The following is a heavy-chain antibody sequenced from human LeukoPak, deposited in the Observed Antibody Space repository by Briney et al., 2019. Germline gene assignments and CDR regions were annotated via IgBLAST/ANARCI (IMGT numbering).Heavy chain of an antibody. Sequence: GGSLRLSYAASGFTFSSYVMTWVRQAPGKGLQWVSAITASGSSTYYADSVKGRFTISRDNSKNTLYLQMNSLTAADSALYYCARGLQNDYWGQGTLVTVSS. CDR1: GFTFSSYV. D-gene: IGHD5-24*01. V-gene: IGHV3-23*01. CDR3: ARGLQNDY. J-gene: IGHJ4*02. CDR2: ITASGSST.